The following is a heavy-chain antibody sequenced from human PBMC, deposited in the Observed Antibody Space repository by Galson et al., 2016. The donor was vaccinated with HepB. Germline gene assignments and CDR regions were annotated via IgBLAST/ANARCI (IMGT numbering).Heavy chain of an antibody. J-gene: IGHJ4*02. CDR3: AKDKDFRGYSYGYDPTPFDY. CDR2: ISYDGSNK. D-gene: IGHD5-18*01. Sequence: QAPGKGLEWVALISYDGSNKYYADSVKGRFTISRDNSKNTLYLQMNSLRAEDTTAYYCAKDKDFRGYSYGYDPTPFDYWGQGTLVTVSS. V-gene: IGHV3-30*18.